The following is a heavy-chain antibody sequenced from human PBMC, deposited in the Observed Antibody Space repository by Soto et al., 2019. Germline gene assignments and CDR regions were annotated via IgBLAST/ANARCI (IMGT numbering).Heavy chain of an antibody. J-gene: IGHJ3*02. D-gene: IGHD3-16*01. CDR1: GASLGGFH. CDR2: LIHGGST. CDR3: ARSPLGYDYVRQTWREVGDSFDI. V-gene: IGHV4-34*12. Sequence: SETLSLTCAIHGASLGGFHWTWLRQAPGKGLEWIGELIHGGSTNYNPSLKSRVSFSLDTSKNQFSLHLMSVTAADTAVYYCARSPLGYDYVRQTWREVGDSFDIWGRGTMVTVS.